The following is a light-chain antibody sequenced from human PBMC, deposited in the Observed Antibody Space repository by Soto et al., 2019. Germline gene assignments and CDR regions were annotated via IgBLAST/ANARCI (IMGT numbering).Light chain of an antibody. V-gene: IGKV3-20*01. CDR2: GAS. J-gene: IGKJ4*01. CDR1: QSVSNN. CDR3: QQYGSSPLT. Sequence: EIVMTQSPATLSVSPGEKATLYCRASQSVSNNLAWFQRKPGQVPRLLIYGASNRATGVSARFSGSGSGTDFTLTISRLEPEDFAVYYCQQYGSSPLTFGAGTKVDI.